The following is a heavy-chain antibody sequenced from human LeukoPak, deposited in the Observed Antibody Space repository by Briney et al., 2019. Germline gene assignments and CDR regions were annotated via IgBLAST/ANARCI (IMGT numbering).Heavy chain of an antibody. Sequence: LETLSLTCTVSGGSMSTYYWSWIRQPPGKGLEWIGYISYSGSTNYNPSLKSRVTISLDTSKNQFSLKLRSVTAADTAVYYCARDSYSSNWIYFDYWGQGTLITVSS. V-gene: IGHV4-59*12. CDR2: ISYSGST. CDR3: ARDSYSSNWIYFDY. CDR1: GGSMSTYY. D-gene: IGHD6-13*01. J-gene: IGHJ4*02.